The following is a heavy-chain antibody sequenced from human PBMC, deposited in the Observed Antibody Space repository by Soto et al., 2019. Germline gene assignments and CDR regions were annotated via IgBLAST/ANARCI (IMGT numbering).Heavy chain of an antibody. V-gene: IGHV3-11*06. J-gene: IGHJ4*02. D-gene: IGHD2-15*01. CDR3: ARGVLYCSGGSCPGYFDY. CDR2: ISSSSSYT. Sequence: GSLRLSCAASGFTFSDYYMSWIRQAPGKGLEWVSYISSSSSYTNYADSVKGRFTISRDNAKNSLYLQMNSLRAEDTAVYYCARGVLYCSGGSCPGYFDYWAREPWSPSPQ. CDR1: GFTFSDYY.